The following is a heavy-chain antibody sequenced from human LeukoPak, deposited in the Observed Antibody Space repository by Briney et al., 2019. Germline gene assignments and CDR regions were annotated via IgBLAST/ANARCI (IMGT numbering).Heavy chain of an antibody. Sequence: GGSLRLSCAASGFTFSSYWMSWVRQAPGKGLEWVGSFNPEDGETYSAQTFQGRLILTEDTSTDTAYMELRTLRSEDTAVFYCAASFLRFSPDFDYWGQGTLVTVSS. J-gene: IGHJ4*02. D-gene: IGHD2/OR15-2a*01. CDR1: GFTFSSYW. V-gene: IGHV1-24*01. CDR2: FNPEDGET. CDR3: AASFLRFSPDFDY.